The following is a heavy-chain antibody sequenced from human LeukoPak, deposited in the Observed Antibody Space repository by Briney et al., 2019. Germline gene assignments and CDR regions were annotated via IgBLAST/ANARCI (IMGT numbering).Heavy chain of an antibody. J-gene: IGHJ5*02. Sequence: ASVKVSCKASGYTFTSYGISWVRQAPGQGLEWMGWISGYNGNTDYVQKLQGRVTMTRDTSTNTAYMELRSLRFDDTAIYYCAKDWHILTGRNCFDPWGQGTLVTVSS. D-gene: IGHD3-9*01. CDR1: GYTFTSYG. CDR2: ISGYNGNT. V-gene: IGHV1-18*01. CDR3: AKDWHILTGRNCFDP.